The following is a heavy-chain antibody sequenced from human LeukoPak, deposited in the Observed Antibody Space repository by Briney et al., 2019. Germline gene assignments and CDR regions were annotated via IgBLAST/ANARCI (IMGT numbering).Heavy chain of an antibody. CDR2: INHSGST. CDR1: GGSFSGYY. CDR3: ARAVGAQDFWSGSEFGNKTFDY. Sequence: SETLSLTCAVYGGSFSGYYWSWLRQPPGKGLEWIGEINHSGSTNYNPSLKSRVTISVDTSKNQFSLKLSSVTAADTAVYYCARAVGAQDFWSGSEFGNKTFDYRGQGTLVTVSS. V-gene: IGHV4-34*01. D-gene: IGHD3-3*01. J-gene: IGHJ4*02.